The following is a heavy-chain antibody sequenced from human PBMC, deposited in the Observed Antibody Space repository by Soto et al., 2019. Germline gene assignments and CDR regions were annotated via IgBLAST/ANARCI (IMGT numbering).Heavy chain of an antibody. CDR3: AAFDPGPMGFDP. CDR1: GYTFTDYA. D-gene: IGHD3-3*02. V-gene: IGHV1-3*01. Sequence: GASVKVSCKASGYTFTDYAIQWVRQAPGQRLEWMGWINAGNGNTKYSQKFQGRVTITRDTSASTAYIELSSLRSEDTAVYYCAAFDPGPMGFDPWGQGTLVTVSS. J-gene: IGHJ5*02. CDR2: INAGNGNT.